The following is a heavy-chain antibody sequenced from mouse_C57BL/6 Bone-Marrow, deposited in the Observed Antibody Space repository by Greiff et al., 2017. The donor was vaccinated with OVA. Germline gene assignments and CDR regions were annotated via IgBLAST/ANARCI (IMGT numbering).Heavy chain of an antibody. CDR3: ARQNLYYYGSSYGGYAMDY. CDR1: GYTFTSYW. CDR2: IDPSDSYT. D-gene: IGHD1-1*01. J-gene: IGHJ4*01. V-gene: IGHV1-50*01. Sequence: VQLQQSGAELVKPGASVKLSCKASGYTFTSYWMQWVNQRPGQGLEWIGEIDPSDSYTNYNQKFKGKATLTVDTSSSTAYMQLSSLTSEDSAVYYCARQNLYYYGSSYGGYAMDYWGQGTSVTVSS.